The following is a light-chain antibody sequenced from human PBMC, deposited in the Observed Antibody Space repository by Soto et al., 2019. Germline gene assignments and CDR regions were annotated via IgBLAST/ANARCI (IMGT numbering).Light chain of an antibody. CDR1: QSVASRN. Sequence: IVLTQSPATLSLSPGERATLSCRASQSVASRNLAWYQQKSGQAPRLLIYGASSRAIHTPDRFSGSESGTGFTLTISSLEPEDFAVYYCQQYVSSPRTFGQGTKVDI. CDR3: QQYVSSPRT. J-gene: IGKJ1*01. V-gene: IGKV3-20*01. CDR2: GAS.